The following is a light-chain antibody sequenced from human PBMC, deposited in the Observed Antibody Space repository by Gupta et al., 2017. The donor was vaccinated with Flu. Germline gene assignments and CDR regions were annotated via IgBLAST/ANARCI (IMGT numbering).Light chain of an antibody. CDR3: ATWDDSLSGVL. V-gene: IGLV1-47*01. CDR1: SSNIGSKD. Sequence: RVTISCSGGSSNIGSKDVYWYQQLPGTAPKLLIYKNDQRPSRVPDRFSGSKSGTSASLAISGLRSEDEADYHCATWDDSLSGVLFGGGTKLTVL. CDR2: KND. J-gene: IGLJ2*01.